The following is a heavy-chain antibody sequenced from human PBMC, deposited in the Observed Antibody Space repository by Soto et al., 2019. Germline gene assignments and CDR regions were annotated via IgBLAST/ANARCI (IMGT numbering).Heavy chain of an antibody. CDR1: GGSISSYY. V-gene: IGHV4-59*01. CDR2: IYYSGST. CDR3: ARISYYYDSSGYYSWFDP. J-gene: IGHJ5*02. D-gene: IGHD3-22*01. Sequence: QVQLQESGPGLVKPSETLSLTCTVSGGSISSYYWSWIRQPPGKGLEWIGYIYYSGSTNYNPSLKSRVTISVDTSKNQFSLKLSSVTAADTAVYYCARISYYYDSSGYYSWFDPWGQGTLVTVSS.